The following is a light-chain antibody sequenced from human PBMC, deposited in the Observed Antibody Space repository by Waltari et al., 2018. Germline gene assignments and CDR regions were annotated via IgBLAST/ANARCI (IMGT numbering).Light chain of an antibody. CDR1: GSAIDDSDF. CDR3: TSQTRDGVVL. CDR2: DVT. J-gene: IGLJ3*02. V-gene: IGLV2-14*03. Sequence: QSALTQPASVSGSPGQSITISCTGIGSAIDDSDFVSWYQHHPGKGPRVIIYDVTNRPSVISDRFSASKSANPASLTISGLQPEDEGDYYCTSQTRDGVVLFGGGTQVTVL.